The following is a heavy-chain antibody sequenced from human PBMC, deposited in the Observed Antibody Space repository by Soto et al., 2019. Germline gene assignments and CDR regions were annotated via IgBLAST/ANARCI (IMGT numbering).Heavy chain of an antibody. J-gene: IGHJ4*02. CDR1: GFTFSSYG. D-gene: IGHD1-7*01. CDR3: AGDILELRDVYFDY. CDR2: IWYDGSNK. Sequence: PGGSLRLSCAASGFTFSSYGMHWVRQAPGKGLEWVAVIWYDGSNKYYADSVKGRFTISRDNSKNTLYLQMNSLRAEDTAVYYCAGDILELRDVYFDYWGQGTLVTVSS. V-gene: IGHV3-33*01.